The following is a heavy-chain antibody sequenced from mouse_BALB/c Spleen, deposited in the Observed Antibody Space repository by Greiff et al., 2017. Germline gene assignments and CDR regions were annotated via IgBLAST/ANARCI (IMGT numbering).Heavy chain of an antibody. J-gene: IGHJ4*01. CDR1: GYTFTSYW. V-gene: IGHV1S81*02. CDR3: ARPYYDYGRVAMDY. CDR2: INPSNGRT. D-gene: IGHD2-4*01. Sequence: QVQLQQPGAELVKPGASVKLSCKASGYTFTSYWMHWVKQRPGQGLEWIGEINPSNGRTNYNEKFKCKATLTVDKSSSTAYMQLSSLTSEDSAVYYCARPYYDYGRVAMDYWGQGTSVTVSA.